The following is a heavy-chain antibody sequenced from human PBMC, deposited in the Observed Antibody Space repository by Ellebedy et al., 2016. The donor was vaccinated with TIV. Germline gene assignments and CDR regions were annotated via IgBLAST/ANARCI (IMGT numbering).Heavy chain of an antibody. J-gene: IGHJ3*02. V-gene: IGHV3-7*01. Sequence: GESLKISCATSGFTFSTYWMAWVRQAPGKGLEWVANIKEDGSQTYYVGSVKGRFTISRDNAKNSLYLQMNSLRADDTAVYYCARDRGSPESFDMWGQGTMVTVSS. CDR2: IKEDGSQT. D-gene: IGHD6-25*01. CDR1: GFTFSTYW. CDR3: ARDRGSPESFDM.